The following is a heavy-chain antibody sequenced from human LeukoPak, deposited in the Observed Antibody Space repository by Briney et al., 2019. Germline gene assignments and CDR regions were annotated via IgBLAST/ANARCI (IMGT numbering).Heavy chain of an antibody. J-gene: IGHJ3*02. CDR3: TTSPYCSSTSCEGDDAFDI. CDR1: GFTFSNAW. Sequence: GGSLRLSCAASGFTFSNAWMSWVRQAPGKGLEWVGRIKSKTDGGTTDYAAPVKGRFTISRDDSKNALYLQMNSLKTEDTAVYYCTTSPYCSSTSCEGDDAFDIWGQGTMVTVSS. CDR2: IKSKTDGGTT. D-gene: IGHD2-2*01. V-gene: IGHV3-15*01.